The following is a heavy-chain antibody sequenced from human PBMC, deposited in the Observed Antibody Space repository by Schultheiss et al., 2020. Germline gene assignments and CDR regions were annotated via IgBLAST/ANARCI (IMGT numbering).Heavy chain of an antibody. CDR3: AKSLRGRDGYGPLAFDI. CDR1: GYTFTGYY. V-gene: IGHV1-2*06. D-gene: IGHD5-24*01. J-gene: IGHJ3*02. CDR2: INPNSGGT. Sequence: ASVKVSCKASGYTFTGYYMHWVRQAPGQGLEWMGRINPNSGGTNYAQKFQGRVTMTRDTSISTAYMELNSLRAEDTAVYYCAKSLRGRDGYGPLAFDIWGQGTMVTVSS.